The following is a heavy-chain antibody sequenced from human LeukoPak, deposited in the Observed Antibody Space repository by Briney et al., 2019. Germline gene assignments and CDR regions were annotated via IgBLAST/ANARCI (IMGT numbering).Heavy chain of an antibody. J-gene: IGHJ4*02. D-gene: IGHD1-1*01. V-gene: IGHV3-48*03. CDR1: GFTFSSYE. CDR2: ISSSGSTI. Sequence: GGSLRLSCAASGFTFSSYEMNWVRQAPGKGLEWVSYISSSGSTIYYADSVKGRFTISRDNAKNTLYLQMNSLRAEDTAVYYCARDSVQLERVDYWGQGTLVTVSS. CDR3: ARDSVQLERVDY.